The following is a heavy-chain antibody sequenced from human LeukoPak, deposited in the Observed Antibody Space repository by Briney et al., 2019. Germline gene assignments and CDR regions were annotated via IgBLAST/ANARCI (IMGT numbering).Heavy chain of an antibody. Sequence: PGGSLRLSCAASGFTFSRCAMSWVRQAPGKGLEWVSAIAGAGSSVGTYYSDSVKRRFTISRDNSKNTLYLQMNGLRAEDTAVYYCAKESDSYGYLFDYWGQGTLVTVSS. CDR2: IAGAGSSVGT. V-gene: IGHV3-23*01. D-gene: IGHD5-18*01. J-gene: IGHJ4*02. CDR3: AKESDSYGYLFDY. CDR1: GFTFSRCA.